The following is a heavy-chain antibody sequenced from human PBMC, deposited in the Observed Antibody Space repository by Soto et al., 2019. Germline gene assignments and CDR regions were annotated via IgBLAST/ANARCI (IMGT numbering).Heavy chain of an antibody. CDR1: GFTFSSYA. J-gene: IGHJ4*02. V-gene: IGHV3-23*01. D-gene: IGHD2-15*01. Sequence: GGSLRLSCAASGFTFSSYAMSWVRQAPGKGLEWVSAISGSGGSTYYADSVKGRFTISRDNSKNTLYLQMNSLRAEDTAVYYCAKDVMDCSGGSCYYFDYWGQGTLVTVSS. CDR2: ISGSGGST. CDR3: AKDVMDCSGGSCYYFDY.